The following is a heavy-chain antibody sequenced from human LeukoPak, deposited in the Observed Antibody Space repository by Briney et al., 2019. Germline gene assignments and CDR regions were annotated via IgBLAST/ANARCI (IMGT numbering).Heavy chain of an antibody. CDR1: GYSFTNNW. V-gene: IGHV5-51*01. J-gene: IGHJ5*02. D-gene: IGHD3-10*01. Sequence: GESLKISCKGSGYSFTNNWIGWARQMPGKGLEWMAIINPGDSDTRYSPSFQGQVTISADKSISTVYLQWGSLKASDTAMYYCARQPGAGWFDPWGQGTLVTVSS. CDR3: ARQPGAGWFDP. CDR2: INPGDSDT.